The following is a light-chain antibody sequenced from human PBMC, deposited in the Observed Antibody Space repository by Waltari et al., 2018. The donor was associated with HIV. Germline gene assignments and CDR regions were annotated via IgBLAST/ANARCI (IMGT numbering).Light chain of an antibody. CDR2: DVS. CDR3: NSYTTSSTLHVV. CDR1: SRAVGGYHY. Sequence: QSALTQPASVSGSPGQSITISCTGTSRAVGGYHYVSCYQHHPGKAPKLMSYDVSNRPSGVSNRFSGSKSGNTASLTISGLQAEDEADYYCNSYTTSSTLHVVFGGGTKLTVL. V-gene: IGLV2-14*03. J-gene: IGLJ2*01.